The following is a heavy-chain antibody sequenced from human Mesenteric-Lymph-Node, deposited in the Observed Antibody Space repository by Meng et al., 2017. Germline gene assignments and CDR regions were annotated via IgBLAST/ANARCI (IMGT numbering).Heavy chain of an antibody. V-gene: IGHV3-7*01. J-gene: IGHJ4*02. D-gene: IGHD2-2*01. Sequence: GESLKISCASSGFTFSFYWMTWLRQAPGQGLEWVANIKYDGSEKYYVDSVKGRFTISRDNTENSLYLQMNSLRVEDTAVYYCATQDVGTRSSPDHWGQGTLVTVSS. CDR3: ATQDVGTRSSPDH. CDR1: GFTFSFYW. CDR2: IKYDGSEK.